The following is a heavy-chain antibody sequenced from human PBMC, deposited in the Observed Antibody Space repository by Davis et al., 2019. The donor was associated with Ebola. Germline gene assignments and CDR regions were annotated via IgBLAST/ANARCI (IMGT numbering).Heavy chain of an antibody. CDR1: GFTFDDSA. D-gene: IGHD6-13*01. Sequence: PGGSLRLSCTASGFTFDDSAMHWVRQAPGKGLEWVGGISWNSGTIGYEDSVKGRFTISSDNAKNSLYLQMNSLRAEDTASYYCAKVYSSSPHGMDVWGQGTTVTVSS. CDR2: ISWNSGTI. J-gene: IGHJ6*02. V-gene: IGHV3-9*01. CDR3: AKVYSSSPHGMDV.